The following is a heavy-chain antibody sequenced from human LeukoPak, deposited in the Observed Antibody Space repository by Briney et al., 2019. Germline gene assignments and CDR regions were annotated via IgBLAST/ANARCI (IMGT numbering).Heavy chain of an antibody. V-gene: IGHV1-18*04. D-gene: IGHD5-18*01. CDR2: ISAYNGNT. J-gene: IGHJ4*02. CDR3: ARDIGYSYGQYYFDY. Sequence: ASVKVSCKASGYTFTSYYMHWVRQAPGQGLEWMGWISAYNGNTNYAQKLQGRVTMTTDTSTSTAYMELRSLRSDDTAVYYCARDIGYSYGQYYFDYWGQGTLVTVSS. CDR1: GYTFTSYY.